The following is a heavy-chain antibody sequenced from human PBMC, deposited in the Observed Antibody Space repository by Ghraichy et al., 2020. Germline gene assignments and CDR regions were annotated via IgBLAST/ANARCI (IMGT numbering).Heavy chain of an antibody. CDR1: GGSISSGDYY. J-gene: IGHJ4*02. V-gene: IGHV4-30-4*01. Sequence: SETLSLTCTVSGGSISSGDYYWSWIRQPPGKGLEWIGYIYYSGSTYYNPSLKSRVTISVDTSKNQFSLKLSSVTAADTAVYYCARSKTAGYYGWGRGTYYLDYGGQGTLVIVSS. CDR3: ARSKTAGYYGWGRGTYYLDY. D-gene: IGHD3-10*01. CDR2: IYYSGST.